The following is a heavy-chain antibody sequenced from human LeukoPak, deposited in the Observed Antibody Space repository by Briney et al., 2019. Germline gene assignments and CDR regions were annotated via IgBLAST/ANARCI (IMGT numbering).Heavy chain of an antibody. CDR1: GFTFSSYG. CDR2: IRYDRSNK. D-gene: IGHD2-2*02. Sequence: GGSLRLSCAASGFTFSSYGMHWVRQAPGKGLEWVAFIRYDRSNKYYADSVKGRFTISRDNSKNTLYLQMNSLRAEDTAVYYCAKVGSWSTSCYTDYWGQGTLVTVSS. CDR3: AKVGSWSTSCYTDY. V-gene: IGHV3-30*02. J-gene: IGHJ4*02.